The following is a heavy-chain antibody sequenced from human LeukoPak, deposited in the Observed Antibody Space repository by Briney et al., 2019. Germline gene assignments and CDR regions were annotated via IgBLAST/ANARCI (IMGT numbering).Heavy chain of an antibody. CDR1: GYTFTSYA. D-gene: IGHD3-16*01. V-gene: IGHV7-4-1*02. J-gene: IGHJ5*02. CDR2: INTNTRNP. CDR3: ARERVRITTPKNWFDP. Sequence: ASVKVSCKASGYTFTSYALNWVRQPPAQGLEWMGWINTNTRNPTYAQGFTGGFVFSLDTSVSTPYLQISRLKAQDTAVYYCARERVRITTPKNWFDPWGQGTLVTVSS.